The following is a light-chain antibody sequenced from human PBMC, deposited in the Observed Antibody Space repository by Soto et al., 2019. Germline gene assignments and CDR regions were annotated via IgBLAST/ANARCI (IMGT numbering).Light chain of an antibody. CDR2: GAS. J-gene: IGKJ4*01. CDR1: QSISSSY. CDR3: QQRSSWPPPT. V-gene: IGKV3D-20*02. Sequence: IVRTQSPGTLSLSPGERATLSCRASQSISSSYLAWYQQKPGQAPRLLLYGASSRATGIPPRFSGSGSRTDLTLTISSLETEDFAVYYCQQRSSWPPPTFGGGTKVDIK.